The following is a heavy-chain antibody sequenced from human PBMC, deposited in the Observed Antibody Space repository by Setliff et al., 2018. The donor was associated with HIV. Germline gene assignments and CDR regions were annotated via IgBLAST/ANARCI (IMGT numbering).Heavy chain of an antibody. J-gene: IGHJ4*02. CDR3: ARRSRIAVAGRGYFDH. Sequence: SVKVSCKASGGTFSSYAISWVRRAPGQGLEWMGGIIPIFGTANYAQKFQGRVTITADESTSTAYMELSSLRSEDTAVYYCARRSRIAVAGRGYFDHWGQGTLVTVSS. D-gene: IGHD6-19*01. V-gene: IGHV1-69*13. CDR1: GGTFSSYA. CDR2: IIPIFGTA.